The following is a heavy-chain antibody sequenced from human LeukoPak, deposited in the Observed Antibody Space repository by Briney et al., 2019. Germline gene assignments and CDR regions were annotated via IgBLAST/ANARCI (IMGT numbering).Heavy chain of an antibody. V-gene: IGHV3-30*18. J-gene: IGHJ3*02. CDR1: GFTFSNYG. CDR2: ISYDGSNK. D-gene: IGHD3-10*01. Sequence: PGGSLRLSCAASGFTFSNYGMHWVRQAPGKALEWVAVISYDGSNKYYPDSVKGRFTISRDNSKNTVYVQMNSLRAEDTAVCYCAKEEFYYGSGSAQDAFDMWGQGTMVTVSS. CDR3: AKEEFYYGSGSAQDAFDM.